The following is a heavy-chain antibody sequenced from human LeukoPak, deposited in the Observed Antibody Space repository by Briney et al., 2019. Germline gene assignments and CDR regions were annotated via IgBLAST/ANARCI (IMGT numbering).Heavy chain of an antibody. Sequence: PSETLSLTCTVSGATITSGPYYWGGIRQPPGMGLEWIGSISYSGTTYYHPSLKSRVTISVDTSKNQFSLRLNSVTAAGTAVYYCIPYCCDSSRGWYFDLWGRGTLVTVSS. CDR2: ISYSGTT. J-gene: IGHJ2*01. CDR3: IPYCCDSSRGWYFDL. D-gene: IGHD3-22*01. V-gene: IGHV4-39*01. CDR1: GATITSGPYY.